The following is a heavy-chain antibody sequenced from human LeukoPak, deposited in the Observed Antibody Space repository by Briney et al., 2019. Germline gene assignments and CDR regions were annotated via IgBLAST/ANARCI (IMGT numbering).Heavy chain of an antibody. CDR3: ARGGGDLYIDY. D-gene: IGHD2-21*02. CDR2: IYYSGST. J-gene: IGHJ4*02. Sequence: SETLSLTCTVSGGPISSYYWSWIRQPPGKGLEWIGYIYYSGSTNYNPSLKSRVTISVDTSRNQFSLKLSSVTAADTAVYYCARGGGDLYIDYWGQGTLVTVSS. CDR1: GGPISSYY. V-gene: IGHV4-59*01.